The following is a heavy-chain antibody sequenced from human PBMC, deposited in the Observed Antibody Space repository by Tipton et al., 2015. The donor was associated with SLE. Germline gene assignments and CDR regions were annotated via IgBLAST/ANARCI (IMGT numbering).Heavy chain of an antibody. Sequence: SLRLSCAASGFTFSSYGMPWVRQAPGKGLEWVAVIWYDGSNKYYADSVKGRFTISRDNSKNTLYLQMNSLRAEDTAVYYCAKDLDYGGNADAFDIWGQGTMVTVSS. CDR3: AKDLDYGGNADAFDI. D-gene: IGHD4-23*01. CDR1: GFTFSSYG. J-gene: IGHJ3*02. V-gene: IGHV3-33*06. CDR2: IWYDGSNK.